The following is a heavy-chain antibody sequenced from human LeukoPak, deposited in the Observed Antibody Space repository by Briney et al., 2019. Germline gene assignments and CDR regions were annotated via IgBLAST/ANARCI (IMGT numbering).Heavy chain of an antibody. D-gene: IGHD3-10*01. Sequence: QAGGSLRLSCAASGFSVSSNFRSWVRQAPGKGLEWVAVISYDGSNKYYADSVKGRFTISRDNSKNTLYLQMNSLRAEDTAVYYCAKDGMADYYGSGGQDYRGQGTLVTVSS. J-gene: IGHJ4*02. CDR1: GFSVSSNF. CDR3: AKDGMADYYGSGGQDY. V-gene: IGHV3-30*18. CDR2: ISYDGSNK.